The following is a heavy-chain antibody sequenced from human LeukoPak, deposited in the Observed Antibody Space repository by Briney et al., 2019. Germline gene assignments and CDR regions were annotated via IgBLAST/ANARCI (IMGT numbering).Heavy chain of an antibody. CDR1: GGSISSSSYY. Sequence: SETLSLTCTVSGGSISSSSYYWGWIRQPPGKGLEWIGSISYSGSTYYNPSLKSRVTISVDTSKNQFSLKLSSVTAADTAVYYCAGPGESAALDPWGQGTLVTVSS. J-gene: IGHJ5*02. D-gene: IGHD3-16*01. V-gene: IGHV4-39*01. CDR3: AGPGESAALDP. CDR2: ISYSGST.